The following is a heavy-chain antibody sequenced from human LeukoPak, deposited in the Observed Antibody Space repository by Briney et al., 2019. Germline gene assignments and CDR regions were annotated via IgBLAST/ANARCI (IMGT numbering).Heavy chain of an antibody. CDR3: ARPTMTTVMTLVRDY. V-gene: IGHV5-51*01. CDR2: IYPGDSDT. D-gene: IGHD4-17*01. J-gene: IGHJ4*02. Sequence: GESLKISCKGSGYSFTSYWIGWVRQMPGKGLEWMGIIYPGDSDTRYSPSFQGQVTISADKSISTAYLQWSSLKASDTAMYYCARPTMTTVMTLVRDYWGQGTLVTVSS. CDR1: GYSFTSYW.